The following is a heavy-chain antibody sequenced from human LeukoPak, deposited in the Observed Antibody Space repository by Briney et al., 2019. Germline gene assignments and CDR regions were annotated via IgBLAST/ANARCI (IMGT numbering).Heavy chain of an antibody. Sequence: GGSLRLSCAASGFIFSNYWMGWVRLAPGKGLEWVANIKDDGSEEYVLDSVKGRFSISRDDAENSLFLQMSSLRAEDTAVYYCVRSNSGVFEHWGQGTLVTVSS. D-gene: IGHD3-3*01. CDR2: IKDDGSEE. J-gene: IGHJ4*02. CDR3: VRSNSGVFEH. CDR1: GFIFSNYW. V-gene: IGHV3-7*01.